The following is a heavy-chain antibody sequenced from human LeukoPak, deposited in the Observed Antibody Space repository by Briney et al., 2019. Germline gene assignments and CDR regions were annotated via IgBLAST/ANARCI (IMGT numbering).Heavy chain of an antibody. V-gene: IGHV3-66*01. CDR2: IYGDGGT. D-gene: IGHD5-24*01. CDR3: ARAPLLPTIQDRYYFDY. J-gene: IGHJ4*02. Sequence: GGSLRLSCAASGFTFDDYGMSWVRQAPGKGLELVSVIYGDGGTYYADSVKDRFTISRDISKKTLYLRLNSLRVEDTAMYYCARAPLLPTIQDRYYFDYWGQGTLVTVSS. CDR1: GFTFDDYG.